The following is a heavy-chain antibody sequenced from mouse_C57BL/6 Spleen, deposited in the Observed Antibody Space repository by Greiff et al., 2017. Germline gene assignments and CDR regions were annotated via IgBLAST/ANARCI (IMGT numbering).Heavy chain of an antibody. CDR3: ARRATVVAEAMDY. Sequence: VQLKQSGPELVKPGASVKISCKASGYTFTDYYMNWVKQSHGKSLEWIGDINPNNGGTSYNQKFKGKATLTVDKSSSTAYMELRSLTSEDSAVYYCARRATVVAEAMDYWGQGTSVTVSS. D-gene: IGHD1-1*01. CDR1: GYTFTDYY. V-gene: IGHV1-26*01. J-gene: IGHJ4*01. CDR2: INPNNGGT.